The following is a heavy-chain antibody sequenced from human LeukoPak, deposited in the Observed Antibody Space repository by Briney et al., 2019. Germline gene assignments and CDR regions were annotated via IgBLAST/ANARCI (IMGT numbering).Heavy chain of an antibody. CDR3: ARDVATVTFDY. CDR1: GFTFSDYY. CDR2: ISSSSYT. J-gene: IGHJ4*02. D-gene: IGHD4-17*01. Sequence: SGGSLRLSCAASGFTFSDYYMSWIRRAPGKGLEWVSYISSSSYTNYADSVKGRFTISRDNAKNSLYLQMNSLRAEDTAVYYCARDVATVTFDYWGQGTLVTVSS. V-gene: IGHV3-11*05.